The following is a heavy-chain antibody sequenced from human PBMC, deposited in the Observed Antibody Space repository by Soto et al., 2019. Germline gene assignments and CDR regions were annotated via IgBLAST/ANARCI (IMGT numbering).Heavy chain of an antibody. CDR2: ISSSGSTI. V-gene: IGHV3-48*03. CDR1: GFTFSSYE. CDR3: ARVRPMLRRYCGMDV. J-gene: IGHJ6*02. D-gene: IGHD3-10*01. Sequence: TGGSLRLSCAASGFTFSSYEMNWVRQAPGKGLEWVSYISSSGSTIYYADSVKGRFTISRDNAKNSLYLQMNSLRAEDTAVYYCARVRPMLRRYCGMDVWGQGTTVTVSS.